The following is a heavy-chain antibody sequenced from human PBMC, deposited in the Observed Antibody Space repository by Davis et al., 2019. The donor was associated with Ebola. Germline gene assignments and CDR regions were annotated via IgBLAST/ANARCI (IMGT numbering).Heavy chain of an antibody. J-gene: IGHJ4*02. CDR3: ARDRGAVTTNFDY. Sequence: GESLKISCACSGFTFTAYSINWVRQAPGKGLEWVSYISSSGSTVYYADSVKGRFTISRDNAKNSLYLQMNSLRDEDTAVYYCARDRGAVTTNFDYWGQGTRVTVSS. CDR1: GFTFTAYS. CDR2: ISSSGSTV. V-gene: IGHV3-48*02. D-gene: IGHD4-17*01.